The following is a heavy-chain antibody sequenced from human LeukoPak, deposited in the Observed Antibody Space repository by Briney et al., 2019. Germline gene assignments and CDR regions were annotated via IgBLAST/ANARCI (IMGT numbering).Heavy chain of an antibody. V-gene: IGHV3-30*02. CDR1: GFTFSSYG. Sequence: GGSLRLSCAASGFTFSSYGMHWVRQAPGKGLEWVAFIRYDGSNKYYADSVKGRFTISRDNAKNSLYLQMNSLRAEDTAVYYCARGGDSSGYYYDAFDIWGQGTMVTVSS. CDR3: ARGGDSSGYYYDAFDI. J-gene: IGHJ3*02. CDR2: IRYDGSNK. D-gene: IGHD3-22*01.